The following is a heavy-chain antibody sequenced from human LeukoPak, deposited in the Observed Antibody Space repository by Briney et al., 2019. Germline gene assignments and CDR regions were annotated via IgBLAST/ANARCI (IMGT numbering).Heavy chain of an antibody. J-gene: IGHJ4*02. D-gene: IGHD4-17*01. Sequence: GESLKISRQGSGSSFTSYWIGWVRQLTGKGLELMGIIYPGDSDTRYSPSFQGQVTISADKSISTAYLQWSSLKASDTAMYYCASTYGDLYYMLWGQGTLVTVSS. CDR3: ASTYGDLYYML. CDR2: IYPGDSDT. V-gene: IGHV5-51*01. CDR1: GSSFTSYW.